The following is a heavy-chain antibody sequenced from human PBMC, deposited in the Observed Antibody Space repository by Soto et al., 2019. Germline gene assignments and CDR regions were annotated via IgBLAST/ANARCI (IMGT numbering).Heavy chain of an antibody. CDR3: ARSTHPQLRFAAYYYGMDV. J-gene: IGHJ6*02. V-gene: IGHV3-30-3*01. CDR1: GFTFSSYA. Sequence: GSLRLSCAASGFTFSSYAMHWVRQAPGKGLEWVAVISYDGSNKYYADSVKGRFTISRDNSKNTLYLQMNSLRAEDTAVYYCARSTHPQLRFAAYYYGMDVWGQGTTVTISS. CDR2: ISYDGSNK. D-gene: IGHD3-3*01.